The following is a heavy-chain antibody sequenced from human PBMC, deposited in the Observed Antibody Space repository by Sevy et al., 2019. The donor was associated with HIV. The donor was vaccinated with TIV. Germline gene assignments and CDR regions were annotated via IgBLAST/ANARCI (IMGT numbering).Heavy chain of an antibody. CDR3: AKDYMPNLWRGYFDS. D-gene: IGHD3-3*01. CDR1: GLTFNSHA. CDR2: ISGSGETT. J-gene: IGHJ4*02. Sequence: GGSLRLSCAASGLTFNSHAMSWVRQPPGRGLEWVSAISGSGETTVYADSVRGRFTISRDNSKNTLFLVMNSLRAEDTAVYYCAKDYMPNLWRGYFDSWGQGTLVTVSS. V-gene: IGHV3-23*01.